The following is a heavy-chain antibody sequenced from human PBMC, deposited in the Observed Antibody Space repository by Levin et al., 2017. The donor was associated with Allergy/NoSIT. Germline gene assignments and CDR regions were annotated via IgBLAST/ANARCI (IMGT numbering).Heavy chain of an antibody. V-gene: IGHV4-59*08. J-gene: IGHJ5*02. CDR3: ARRAAAGNWFDP. CDR1: GGSISSYY. Sequence: SQTLSLPCTVSGGSISSYYWSWLRPPPGKGLEWIGYIYYSGSTNYNPSLKSRVTISVDTSKNQFSLKLSSVTAADTAVYYCARRAAAGNWFDPWGQGTLVTVSS. CDR2: IYYSGST. D-gene: IGHD6-13*01.